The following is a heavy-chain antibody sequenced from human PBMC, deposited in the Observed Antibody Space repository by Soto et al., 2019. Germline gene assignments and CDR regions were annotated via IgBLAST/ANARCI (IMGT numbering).Heavy chain of an antibody. V-gene: IGHV4-34*01. CDR3: ARGTTYYYGSGSYLDN. CDR1: GGSFSGYY. Sequence: SETLSLTCAVYGGSFSGYYWSWIRQPPGKGLEWIGEINHSGSTNYNPSLKSRVTISVDTSKNQFSLKLSSVTAADTAVYYCARGTTYYYGSGSYLDNWGQGTLVTVSS. J-gene: IGHJ4*02. CDR2: INHSGST. D-gene: IGHD3-10*01.